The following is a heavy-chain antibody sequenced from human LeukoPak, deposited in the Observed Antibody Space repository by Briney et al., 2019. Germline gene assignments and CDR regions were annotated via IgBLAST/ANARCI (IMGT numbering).Heavy chain of an antibody. D-gene: IGHD6-13*01. CDR3: ARVGSSSPYFDY. V-gene: IGHV3-30*04. Sequence: GGSLRLSCAASGFTFSNYAMHWVRQAPGKGLEWVAVISYDGGNKYYADSVKGRFTISRDNSKNTLYLQMNSLRAEDTAVYYCARVGSSSPYFDYWGQGTLVTVSS. CDR2: ISYDGGNK. CDR1: GFTFSNYA. J-gene: IGHJ4*02.